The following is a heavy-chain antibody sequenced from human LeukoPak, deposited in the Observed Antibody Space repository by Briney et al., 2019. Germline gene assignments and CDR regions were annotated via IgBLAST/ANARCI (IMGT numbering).Heavy chain of an antibody. CDR3: ARTLGDFWNMDV. CDR1: GYIFTSYY. D-gene: IGHD3-3*01. J-gene: IGHJ6*02. V-gene: IGHV1-46*01. CDR2: INPCGGST. Sequence: ASVTVSFKSSGYIFTSYYMHWVRQAPGQGVEWMGIINPCGGSTSYAQKFQGRVTMTRDTSTSTVYMELSSLRSEDTAVYYCARTLGDFWNMDVWGQGTTVTVSS.